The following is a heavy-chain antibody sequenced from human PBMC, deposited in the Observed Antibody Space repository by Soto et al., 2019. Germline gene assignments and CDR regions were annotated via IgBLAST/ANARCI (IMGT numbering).Heavy chain of an antibody. V-gene: IGHV6-1*01. CDR3: ARDKRTNYEFWSGTARSDAFVI. CDR2: TYYRSKWYN. J-gene: IGHJ3*02. D-gene: IGHD3-3*01. CDR1: GDSVSSNSAA. Sequence: SQTLSLTCAISGDSVSSNSAAWNWIRQSPSRGLEWLGRTYYRSKWYNDYAVSVKSRITINPDTSKNQFSLQLNSVTPEDTAVYYCARDKRTNYEFWSGTARSDAFVIGGEETMVTVTS.